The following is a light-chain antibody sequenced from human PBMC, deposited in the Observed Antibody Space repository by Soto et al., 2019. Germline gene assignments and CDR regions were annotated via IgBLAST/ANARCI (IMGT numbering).Light chain of an antibody. CDR3: QQSYSTPRT. CDR2: AAS. CDR1: QSISSY. J-gene: IGKJ1*01. Sequence: DIQMTQSPSSLSASVGDRVTITCRASQSISSYLNWYQQKPGKAPKLLIYAASSLQSGVPSRFSGSGSETVSTLTISSLQPEDFATYYCQQSYSTPRTFGQGTKVEIK. V-gene: IGKV1-39*01.